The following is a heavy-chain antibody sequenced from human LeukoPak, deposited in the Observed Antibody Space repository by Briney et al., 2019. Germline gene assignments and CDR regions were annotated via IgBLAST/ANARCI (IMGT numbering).Heavy chain of an antibody. Sequence: SETLSLPCTVSVGPIRGSYGSWIRRPPGKGLEGIGYIYFSGSSKYNPSLKSRVTMSVATSKNQFSLNLSSVTAADTAVYYCARGITAASLIWYFDLWGRGTLVTVSS. D-gene: IGHD6-13*01. CDR2: IYFSGSS. CDR3: ARGITAASLIWYFDL. V-gene: IGHV4-59*01. J-gene: IGHJ2*01. CDR1: VGPIRGSY.